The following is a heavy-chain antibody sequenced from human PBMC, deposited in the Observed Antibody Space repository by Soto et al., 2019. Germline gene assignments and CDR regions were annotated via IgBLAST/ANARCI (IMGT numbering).Heavy chain of an antibody. CDR2: IIPILGIA. Sequence: QVQLVQSGAEVKKPGSSVKVSCKASGGTFSSYTISWVRQAPGQGLEWMGRIIPILGIANYAQKFQGRVTITADKSTSTAYMELRSLRSEDTAVYYCARGGGVPAIAFDIWGQGPMVTVCS. D-gene: IGHD3-16*01. J-gene: IGHJ3*02. CDR3: ARGGGVPAIAFDI. V-gene: IGHV1-69*02. CDR1: GGTFSSYT.